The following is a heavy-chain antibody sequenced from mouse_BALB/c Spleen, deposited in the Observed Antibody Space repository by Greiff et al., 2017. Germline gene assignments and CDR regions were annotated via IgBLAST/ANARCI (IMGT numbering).Heavy chain of an antibody. CDR2: ISSGGSYT. J-gene: IGHJ4*01. CDR3: ARGATATMDY. Sequence: EVMLVESGGGLVKPGGSLKLSCAASGFTFSSYAMSWVRQSPEKRLEWVAEISSGGSYTYYPDTVTGRFTISRDNAKNTLYLEMSSLRSEDTAMYYCARGATATMDYWGQGTSVTVSS. V-gene: IGHV5-9-4*01. CDR1: GFTFSSYA. D-gene: IGHD1-2*01.